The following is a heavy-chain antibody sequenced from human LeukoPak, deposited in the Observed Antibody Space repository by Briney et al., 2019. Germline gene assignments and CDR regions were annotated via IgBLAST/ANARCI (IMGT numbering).Heavy chain of an antibody. Sequence: ASVKVSCKASVYTVSTYGISGVRQAPRQGLEWMGWISAYKGNTYYAQKLQGRVTMTTDTSTSTAYMELRRLRSDDTAIYYCARDLYYYGSGRYYDVFDVWGQGTMVTVSS. D-gene: IGHD3-10*01. V-gene: IGHV1-18*01. J-gene: IGHJ3*01. CDR1: VYTVSTYG. CDR3: ARDLYYYGSGRYYDVFDV. CDR2: ISAYKGNT.